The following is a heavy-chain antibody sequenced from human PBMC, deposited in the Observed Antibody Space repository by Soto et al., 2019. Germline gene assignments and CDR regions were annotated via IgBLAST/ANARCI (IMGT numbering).Heavy chain of an antibody. CDR1: GFTFSSYS. CDR3: AREKYDSGGYPYGLDV. V-gene: IGHV3-48*01. Sequence: EVQLVESGGGLVQPGGSLRLSCAVSGFTFSSYSMNWVRQAPGKGLEWVSYISSSSSTIYYADPVKGRFTISRDNAKNSLDLHMNSLRVEDTAVYYCAREKYDSGGYPYGLDVWGRGTTVTVSS. J-gene: IGHJ6*02. D-gene: IGHD3-22*01. CDR2: ISSSSSTI.